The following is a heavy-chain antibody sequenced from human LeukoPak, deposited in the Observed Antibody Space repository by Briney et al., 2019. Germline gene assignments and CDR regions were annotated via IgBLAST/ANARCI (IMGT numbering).Heavy chain of an antibody. D-gene: IGHD6-13*01. CDR1: GFNFCNYV. CDR3: ARDHALQLVGDY. CDR2: ITGRGGMT. V-gene: IGHV3-23*01. J-gene: IGHJ4*02. Sequence: PGGSLRLSCAAPGFNFCNYVMRSVRQAPAKGVEWDSAITGRGGMTHYADSVNCRFTISRDNSKNTLDLQLDSLRAEDTAVYYCARDHALQLVGDYWGQGTLVSVSS.